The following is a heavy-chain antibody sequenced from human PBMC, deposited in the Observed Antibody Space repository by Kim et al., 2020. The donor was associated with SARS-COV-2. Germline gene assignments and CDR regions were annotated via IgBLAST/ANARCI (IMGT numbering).Heavy chain of an antibody. CDR2: INHSGST. D-gene: IGHD3-22*01. CDR3: ARGNYYDSSGYSTLFDY. V-gene: IGHV4-34*01. CDR1: GGSFSGYY. J-gene: IGHJ4*02. Sequence: SETLSLTCAVYGGSFSGYYWSWIRQPPGKGLEWIGEINHSGSTNYNPSLKSRVTISVDTSKNQFSLKLSSVTAADTAVYYCARGNYYDSSGYSTLFDYWGQGTLVTVSS.